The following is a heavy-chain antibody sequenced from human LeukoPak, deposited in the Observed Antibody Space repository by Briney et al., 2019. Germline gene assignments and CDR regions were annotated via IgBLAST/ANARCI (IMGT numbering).Heavy chain of an antibody. CDR3: ARDGSDLPDARPSWFDS. J-gene: IGHJ5*01. Sequence: GGSLRLSCAASGFTFSSYSMNWVRQAPGKGPEWVSYITSSSSRASYTDSVKGRFTISRDNAKNSLSLQMNSLRAEDTAVYYCARDGSDLPDARPSWFDSWGQGTLVTVSS. D-gene: IGHD2-2*01. CDR2: ITSSSSRA. CDR1: GFTFSSYS. V-gene: IGHV3-48*01.